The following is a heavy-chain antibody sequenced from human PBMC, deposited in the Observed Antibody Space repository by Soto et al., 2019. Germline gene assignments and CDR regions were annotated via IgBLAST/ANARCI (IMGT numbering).Heavy chain of an antibody. CDR1: GFTFSTYG. Sequence: PGGSLRLSCAPSGFTFSTYGMHWVRQAPGKGLEWVAVIWYDGSNQYYADSVKGRFTISRDNSKNMLYLQMNSLRAEDTAVYYCARDLGAFNYGSAYFDYWGQGTPVTVPQ. D-gene: IGHD3-10*01. J-gene: IGHJ4*02. CDR2: IWYDGSNQ. V-gene: IGHV3-33*01. CDR3: ARDLGAFNYGSAYFDY.